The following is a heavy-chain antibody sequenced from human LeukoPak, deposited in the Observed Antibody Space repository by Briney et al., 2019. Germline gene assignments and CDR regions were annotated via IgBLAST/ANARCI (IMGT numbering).Heavy chain of an antibody. V-gene: IGHV1-18*04. CDR3: ARVVLRYFDWLSRYFDY. D-gene: IGHD3-9*01. J-gene: IGHJ4*02. CDR1: GYTFTSYG. CDR2: ISAYNGNT. Sequence: ASVKVSCKASGYTFTSYGISWVRQAPGQGLEWMGWISAYNGNTNYAQKLQGRVTMTTDTSTSTAYMELRSLRSDDTAVYYCARVVLRYFDWLSRYFDYWGQGTLVTVS.